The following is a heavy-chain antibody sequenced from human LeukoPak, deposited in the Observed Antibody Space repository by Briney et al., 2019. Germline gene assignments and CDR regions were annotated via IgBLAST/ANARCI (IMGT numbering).Heavy chain of an antibody. CDR1: GFTFSNYG. CDR3: VKDGYASGSYPNYFGS. J-gene: IGHJ4*02. V-gene: IGHV3-30*02. D-gene: IGHD3-10*01. CDR2: IRYDGSKK. Sequence: PGGSLRLSCATSGFTFSNYGMHWVRQAPGKGLEWVAFIRYDGSKKYYADSLKGRFTISRDNSKNTQHLQMNSLRAGDTAVYYCVKDGYASGSYPNYFGSWGQGTLVTVSS.